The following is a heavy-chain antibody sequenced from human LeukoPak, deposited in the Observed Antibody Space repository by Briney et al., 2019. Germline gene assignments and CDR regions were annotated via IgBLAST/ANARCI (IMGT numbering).Heavy chain of an antibody. CDR3: ARGSSNYYDSSGGDWFDP. J-gene: IGHJ5*02. D-gene: IGHD3-22*01. Sequence: ASVKVSCKASGYTLTSYDINWVRQATGQGLEWMGWMNPNSGNTGYAQKFQGRVTMTRNTSISTAYMELSSLRSEDTAVYYCARGSSNYYDSSGGDWFDPWGQGTLVTVSS. CDR2: MNPNSGNT. CDR1: GYTLTSYD. V-gene: IGHV1-8*01.